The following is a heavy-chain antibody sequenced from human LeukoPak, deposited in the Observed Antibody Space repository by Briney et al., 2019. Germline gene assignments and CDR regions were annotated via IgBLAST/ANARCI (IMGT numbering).Heavy chain of an antibody. CDR2: IYHSGST. CDR1: GGSISSYF. V-gene: IGHV4-59*12. D-gene: IGHD6-19*01. Sequence: PSETLSLTCTVSGGSISSYFWSWIRQPPGKGLECIGYIYHSGSTNYNPSLKSRVTISVDTSKNQFSLKLSSVTAADTAVYYCARDGDIIAVAGYFDYWGQGTLVTVSS. CDR3: ARDGDIIAVAGYFDY. J-gene: IGHJ4*02.